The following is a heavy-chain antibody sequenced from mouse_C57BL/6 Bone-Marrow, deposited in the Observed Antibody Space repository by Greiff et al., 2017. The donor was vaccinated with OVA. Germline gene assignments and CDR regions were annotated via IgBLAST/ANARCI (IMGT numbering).Heavy chain of an antibody. V-gene: IGHV1-78*01. CDR3: ARGDYYGSYYAMDY. CDR1: GYTFTDHT. CDR2: IYPRDGST. D-gene: IGHD1-1*01. Sequence: VKVVESDAELVKPGASVKISCKVSGYTFTDHTIHWMKQRPEQGLEWIGYIYPRDGSTKYNEKFKGKATLTADKSSSTAYMQLNSLTSEDSAVYFCARGDYYGSYYAMDYWGQGTSVTVSS. J-gene: IGHJ4*01.